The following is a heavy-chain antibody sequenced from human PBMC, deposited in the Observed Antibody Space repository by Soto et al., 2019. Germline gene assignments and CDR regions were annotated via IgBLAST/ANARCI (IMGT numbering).Heavy chain of an antibody. J-gene: IGHJ4*02. V-gene: IGHV3-23*01. D-gene: IGHD6-19*01. Sequence: EVQLLESGGGLVQPGGSLRLSCAASGFTFSSYAMSWVRQAPGKGLEWVSAISGSGGSTYYADSVKGRFTISRDNSKNTLYMHMNSLRAEDTAVYYCAREKLSSGCYLFDYWGQGTLVTVSS. CDR2: ISGSGGST. CDR1: GFTFSSYA. CDR3: AREKLSSGCYLFDY.